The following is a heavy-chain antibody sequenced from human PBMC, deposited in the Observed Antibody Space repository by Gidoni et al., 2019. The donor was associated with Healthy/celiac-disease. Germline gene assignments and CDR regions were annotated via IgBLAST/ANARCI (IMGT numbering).Heavy chain of an antibody. J-gene: IGHJ4*02. CDR3: TRDIGLHPDY. V-gene: IGHV4-4*07. CDR1: GGSISSYS. Sequence: QVQLKVSDPGPGKTWETLSLTCPVPGGSISSYSGSRIRQPSGKGLEWIGRINTNESTNYNHSLKSRVAMSVDTSKNQFCLKLSSVTAADTSVYYCTRDIGLHPDYWGQGTLVTVSS. CDR2: INTNEST. D-gene: IGHD4-4*01.